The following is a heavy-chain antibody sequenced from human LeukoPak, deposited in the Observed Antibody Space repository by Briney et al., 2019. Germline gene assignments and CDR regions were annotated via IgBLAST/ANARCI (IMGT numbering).Heavy chain of an antibody. CDR3: AKDWIQFNRVFDCFDS. J-gene: IGHJ4*02. V-gene: IGHV3-23*01. Sequence: GGSLRLSCATSGFTFNTNAMSWVRQAPGKGLEWVSTIGNTETFYADSVTGRFTISRDNSKNTVYLHMNSLRVEDTAVYYCAKDWIQFNRVFDCFDSWGLGTLVTVSS. CDR1: GFTFNTNA. D-gene: IGHD2-21*01. CDR2: IGNTET.